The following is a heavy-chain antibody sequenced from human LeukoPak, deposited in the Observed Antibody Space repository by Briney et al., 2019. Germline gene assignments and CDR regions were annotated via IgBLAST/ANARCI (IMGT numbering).Heavy chain of an antibody. V-gene: IGHV4-39*01. Sequence: PSETLSLTCSVTGGSITDSIYYWGWVRQPPGKGLEWIGSMSYSGTTYYNPSLKSRVIIFAGTSKNQFSLRLASVTAADTAVYYCANRGIYGYFNFWGQGTLVTVSS. CDR2: MSYSGTT. CDR1: GGSITDSIYY. CDR3: ANRGIYGYFNF. D-gene: IGHD3-10*01. J-gene: IGHJ4*02.